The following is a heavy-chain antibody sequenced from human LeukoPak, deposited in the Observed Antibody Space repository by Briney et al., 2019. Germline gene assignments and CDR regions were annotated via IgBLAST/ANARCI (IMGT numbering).Heavy chain of an antibody. J-gene: IGHJ4*02. CDR2: IYSGDSHT. D-gene: IGHD2-21*02. Sequence: GESLKISCKGSGYSFAYWIGWVRQMPGTGLEWMGIIYSGDSHTKYSPSFQGRVTISVDNSISTAYLQWSSLEASDTAMYYCASARHGDCVWDYWGQGTLVTVSS. V-gene: IGHV5-51*01. CDR1: GYSFAYW. CDR3: ASARHGDCVWDY.